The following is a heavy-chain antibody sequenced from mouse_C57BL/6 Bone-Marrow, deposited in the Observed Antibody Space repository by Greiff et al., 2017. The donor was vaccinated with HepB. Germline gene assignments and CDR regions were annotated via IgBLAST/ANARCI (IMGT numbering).Heavy chain of an antibody. D-gene: IGHD2-5*01. J-gene: IGHJ1*03. CDR3: KGSNYYWYFAF. V-gene: IGHV1-5*01. CDR1: GYTFTSSW. CDR2: IYPGNSDT. Sequence: EVKLQESGTVLARPGASVKMSCKASGYTFTSSWIHWVKQRPGQGLEWIGAIYPGNSDTNYKQKFKGKATLAADTSASSAYMELSSLKNADSAVYECKGSNYYWYFAFWGTGTPVTVSS.